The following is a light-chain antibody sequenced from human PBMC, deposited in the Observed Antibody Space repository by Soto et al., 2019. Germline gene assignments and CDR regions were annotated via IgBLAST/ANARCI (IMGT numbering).Light chain of an antibody. CDR2: ETS. J-gene: IGKJ2*01. CDR1: QSVDTM. Sequence: EIVLTQSPATLSLSAGERVTLSCRSSQSVDTMVAWYQQQVGRTPRLLIYETSSRATGVPARFSGSGSGTDVTLTISLLEPEDFAIYFCQVRSDWPPFKYPVGQGTKLEVK. CDR3: QVRSDWPPFKYP. V-gene: IGKV3-11*01.